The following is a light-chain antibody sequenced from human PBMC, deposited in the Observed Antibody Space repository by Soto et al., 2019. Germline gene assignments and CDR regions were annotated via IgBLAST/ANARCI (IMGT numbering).Light chain of an antibody. Sequence: EIVMTQSPANLSVSPGEKAALSCRASQSVDSTVAWYQQKPGQPPRLLIYDASTRATGIPARFSGSGSGTEFTLTIRRLQSEDFAVYFCQQYHKWPPYTFGQGTKLEIK. CDR1: QSVDST. J-gene: IGKJ2*01. V-gene: IGKV3-15*01. CDR2: DAS. CDR3: QQYHKWPPYT.